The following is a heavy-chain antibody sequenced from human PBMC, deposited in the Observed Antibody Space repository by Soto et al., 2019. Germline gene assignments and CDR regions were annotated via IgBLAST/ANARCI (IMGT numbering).Heavy chain of an antibody. J-gene: IGHJ4*02. Sequence: DVQLVESGGGLVQPGGSLRLSCAASGFTFSRYWVTWVRQAPGKGLEWVGNIKEDGSKEYYGDSVRGRFIISRDNAKNSLFLEMNSLRAEDTAVYYCGRDHDSWGQGTLVTVSS. CDR2: IKEDGSKE. V-gene: IGHV3-7*04. CDR1: GFTFSRYW. CDR3: GRDHDS.